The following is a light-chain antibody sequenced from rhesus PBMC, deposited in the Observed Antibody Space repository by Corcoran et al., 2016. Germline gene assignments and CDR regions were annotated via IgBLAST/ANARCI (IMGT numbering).Light chain of an antibody. V-gene: IGKV1-69*01. CDR3: QQHDNSPFT. Sequence: DIQMTQSPSSLSASVGDRVTITCRASQGISNWWAWYQQKPGKAPNLLIYRASNLETGAPSRVSGSGAGTDFTLTISSLQPEDIATYYCQQHDNSPFTFGPGTKLDIK. CDR2: RAS. J-gene: IGKJ3*01. CDR1: QGISNW.